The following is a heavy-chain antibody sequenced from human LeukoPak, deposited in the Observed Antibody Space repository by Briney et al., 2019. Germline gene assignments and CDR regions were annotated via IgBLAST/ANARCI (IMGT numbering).Heavy chain of an antibody. V-gene: IGHV1-2*02. J-gene: IGHJ3*02. CDR2: INPNSGGT. D-gene: IGHD3-22*01. CDR1: GYTFTGYY. CDR3: AREMTYYYDSSGYVDAFDI. Sequence: GASVKVSCKASGYTFTGYYMHWVRQAPGQGLEWMGWINPNSGGTNYAQKFQGRVTMTRDTSISTAYMELSRLRSDDTAVYYCAREMTYYYDSSGYVDAFDIWGQGTMVTVSS.